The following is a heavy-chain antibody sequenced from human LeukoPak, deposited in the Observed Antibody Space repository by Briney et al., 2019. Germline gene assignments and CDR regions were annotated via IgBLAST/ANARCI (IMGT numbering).Heavy chain of an antibody. J-gene: IGHJ5*02. CDR1: GGSISRTTYY. V-gene: IGHV4-39*01. CDR2: LSYSGST. D-gene: IGHD3-9*01. Sequence: PSVTLSLTCTVSGGSISRTTYYWGWIRQPPGKSPEWIGSLSYSGSTYYNPSLKSRVTISVDTSKNQFSLRLSSVTAADTALYYCARSSYDILTWDPWGQGTLVTVSS. CDR3: ARSSYDILTWDP.